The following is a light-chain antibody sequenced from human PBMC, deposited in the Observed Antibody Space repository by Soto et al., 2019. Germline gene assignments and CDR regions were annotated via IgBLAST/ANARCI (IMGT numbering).Light chain of an antibody. CDR2: LNSDGSH. CDR3: QAWGTGPQVI. V-gene: IGLV4-69*01. J-gene: IGLJ2*01. CDR1: SGHSRYA. Sequence: QAVLTQSPSASASLGASVNLTCTLSSGHSRYAIAWHQQQPEKGPRYLMKLNSDGSHNKGDGIPDRFSGSSSGAERFLTISSLQSEDEADYYCQAWGTGPQVIFGGGTKLTVL.